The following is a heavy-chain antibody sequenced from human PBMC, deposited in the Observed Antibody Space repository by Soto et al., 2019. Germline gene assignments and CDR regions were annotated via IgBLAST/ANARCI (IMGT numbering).Heavy chain of an antibody. V-gene: IGHV4-39*01. CDR1: GGSISSSSYY. D-gene: IGHD6-13*01. Sequence: QLQLQESGPGLVKPSETLSLTCTVSGGSISSSSYYWGWIRQPPGKGLEWIGSIYYSGSTYYNPSLKSRVTISVDTSKNQFSLKLSSVTAADTAVYYCARRKYSSSWYYGMDVWGQGTTVTVSS. CDR2: IYYSGST. CDR3: ARRKYSSSWYYGMDV. J-gene: IGHJ6*02.